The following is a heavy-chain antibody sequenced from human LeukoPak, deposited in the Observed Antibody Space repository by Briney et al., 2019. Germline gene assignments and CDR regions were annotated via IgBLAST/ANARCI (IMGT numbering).Heavy chain of an antibody. D-gene: IGHD2-2*01. CDR3: ARSLPYCSSTSCYSPPDY. CDR2: INHSGST. J-gene: IGHJ4*02. CDR1: GGSFSGCY. Sequence: SETLSLTCAVYGGSFSGCYWSWIRQSPGKGLEWIGEINHSGSTNYNPSLKSRVTISVDTSKNQFSLKLSSVTAADTAVYYCARSLPYCSSTSCYSPPDYWGQGTLVTVSS. V-gene: IGHV4-34*01.